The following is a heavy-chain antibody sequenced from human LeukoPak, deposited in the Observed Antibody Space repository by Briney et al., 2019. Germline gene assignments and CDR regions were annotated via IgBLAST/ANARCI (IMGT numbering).Heavy chain of an antibody. CDR1: GFTFSSYW. CDR3: ARTGSLAPYFGMDV. J-gene: IGHJ6*04. V-gene: IGHV3-7*03. D-gene: IGHD2-15*01. CDR2: IKQDGSEK. Sequence: GGSLRLSCAASGFTFSSYWMIWVRQAPGTGLEAVANIKQDGSEKYYVDSVKDRFTISRDNAKNSLYLQMNSLRAEDTAVYYCARTGSLAPYFGMDVWGKGTTVTVSS.